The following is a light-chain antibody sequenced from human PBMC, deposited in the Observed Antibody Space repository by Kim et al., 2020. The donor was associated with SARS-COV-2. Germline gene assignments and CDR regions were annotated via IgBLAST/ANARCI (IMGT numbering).Light chain of an antibody. CDR3: QEYDSAPWT. Sequence: DTQMTQSPSSLSASVGDRVTITCRASLGIRDYLAWYQQKPGEVPKLLIYAASTLQSGVPLRFSGSGSGTDFTLNISDLQPEDAATYFCQEYDSAPWTFGQETKLDI. CDR2: AAS. CDR1: LGIRDY. J-gene: IGKJ1*01. V-gene: IGKV1-27*01.